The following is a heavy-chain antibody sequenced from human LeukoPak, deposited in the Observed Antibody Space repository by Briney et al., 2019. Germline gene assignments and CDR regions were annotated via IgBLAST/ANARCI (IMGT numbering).Heavy chain of an antibody. CDR3: AREGRLAGAFDI. CDR1: GFTFSSYW. CDR2: IKPDGSQK. Sequence: PGGSLRLSCAASGFTFSSYWMSWVRQAPGKGLEWVADIKPDGSQKSYVDSVKGRLTISRDNAKNSLYLQMNSLRAEDTAVYYCAREGRLAGAFDIWGQGTMVTVSS. J-gene: IGHJ3*02. V-gene: IGHV3-7*04.